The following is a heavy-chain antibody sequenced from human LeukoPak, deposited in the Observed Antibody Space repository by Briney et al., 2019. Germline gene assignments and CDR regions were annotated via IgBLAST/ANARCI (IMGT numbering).Heavy chain of an antibody. D-gene: IGHD3-16*02. J-gene: IGHJ4*02. Sequence: GGSLRLSCAASGFTFSSYWMHWVRQAPGKGLVWVSRINPDRSTTSYADSVKGRFTISRDSAKNTLYLQMNSLRAEDTAVYYCARVSVSRYYFDNWGQGTPVTVS. CDR2: INPDRSTT. CDR1: GFTFSSYW. V-gene: IGHV3-74*01. CDR3: ARVSVSRYYFDN.